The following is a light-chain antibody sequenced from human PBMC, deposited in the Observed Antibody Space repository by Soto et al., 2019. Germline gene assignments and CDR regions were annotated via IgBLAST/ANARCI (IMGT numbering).Light chain of an antibody. Sequence: EIVMTQSPATLSVSPGERVTLSCRSSESISRNVAWYQQKPGQAPRLLIYGASSRDTGVPARFSGGGSGTAFTLTIRRLQSEDSAVYFCQQYMNWPPRTCGPGTKVDV. J-gene: IGKJ3*01. CDR3: QQYMNWPPRT. CDR2: GAS. CDR1: ESISRN. V-gene: IGKV3-15*01.